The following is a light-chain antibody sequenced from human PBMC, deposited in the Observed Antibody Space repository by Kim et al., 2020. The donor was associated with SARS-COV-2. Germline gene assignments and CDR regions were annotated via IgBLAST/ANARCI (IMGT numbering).Light chain of an antibody. CDR1: RGVSSS. CDR3: QQRSNWPWT. Sequence: WSPGKRAPLSCGSGRGVSSSLAGYQQKPGQAPRLLIYEASNRATGIPARFSGSGSGTDFTLTISSLEPEDLAVYYCQQRSNWPWTFGQGTKVDIK. CDR2: EAS. V-gene: IGKV3-11*01. J-gene: IGKJ1*01.